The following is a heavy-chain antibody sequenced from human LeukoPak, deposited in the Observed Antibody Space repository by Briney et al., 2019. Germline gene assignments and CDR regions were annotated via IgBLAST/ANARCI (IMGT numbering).Heavy chain of an antibody. CDR1: GFTFSSCG. D-gene: IGHD5-18*01. V-gene: IGHV3-33*01. CDR2: IWYDGSNK. CDR3: AMWIQVWKFDY. Sequence: PGRSLRLSCAASGFTFSSCGMHWVRQAPGKGVEWVAVIWYDGSNKYYADSVKGRFTISRDNSKNTLYLQMNSLRAEDTAVYYCAMWIQVWKFDYWGQGTLVTVSS. J-gene: IGHJ4*02.